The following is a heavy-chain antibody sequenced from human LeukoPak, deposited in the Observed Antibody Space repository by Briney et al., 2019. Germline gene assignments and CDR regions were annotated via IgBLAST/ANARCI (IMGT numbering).Heavy chain of an antibody. CDR2: ISSGSSTI. CDR3: ARGRADYYFDY. J-gene: IGHJ4*02. D-gene: IGHD2-21*02. V-gene: IGHV3-48*01. CDR1: GFTFSGYS. Sequence: PGGSLRLSCAASGFTFSGYSMSWVRQAPGKGLEWVSYISSGSSTIYYADSVRGRFTISRDNAKSSLYLQMNSLRAEDTAVYYCARGRADYYFDYWSQGTLVTVSS.